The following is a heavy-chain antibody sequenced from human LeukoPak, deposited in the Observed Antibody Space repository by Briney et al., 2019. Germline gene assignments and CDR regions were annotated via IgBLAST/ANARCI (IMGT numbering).Heavy chain of an antibody. CDR3: ARYIVVVAYFDY. CDR2: IYYSGST. CDR1: GGSISSYY. D-gene: IGHD2-2*01. J-gene: IGHJ4*02. Sequence: SETLSLTCTVSGGSISSYYWSWIRQPPGRGLEWIGYIYYSGSTNYNPSLKSRVTISVDTSKNQFSLKLSSVTAADTAVYYCARYIVVVAYFDYWGQGTLVTVSS. V-gene: IGHV4-59*08.